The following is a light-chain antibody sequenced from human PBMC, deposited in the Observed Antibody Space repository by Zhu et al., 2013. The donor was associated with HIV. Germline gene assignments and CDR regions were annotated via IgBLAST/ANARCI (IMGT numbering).Light chain of an antibody. CDR2: RAS. CDR1: QSVSNW. Sequence: DIQMTQSPSTLSASVGERVTITCRGSQSVSNWLAWYRQKPGKAPKLLIYRASSLESGVSSRFSGSGSGTEFTLTINSLQPDDFATYYCQQYNSYPATFGQGTKVEIK. V-gene: IGKV1-5*03. J-gene: IGKJ1*01. CDR3: QQYNSYPAT.